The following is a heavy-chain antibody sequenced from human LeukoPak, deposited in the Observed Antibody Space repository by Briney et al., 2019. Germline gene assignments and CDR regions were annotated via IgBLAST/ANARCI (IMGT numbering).Heavy chain of an antibody. CDR3: ASNRPTYYYGSGSYKGTDY. J-gene: IGHJ4*02. D-gene: IGHD3-10*01. CDR2: ISSSSSYI. V-gene: IGHV3-21*01. CDR1: GFTFSSYS. Sequence: GGSLRLSCAASGFTFSSYSMNWVRQAPGKGLEWVSSISSSSSYIYYADSVKGRSTISRDNAKNSLYLQMNSLRAEDTAVYYCASNRPTYYYGSGSYKGTDYWGQGTLVTVSS.